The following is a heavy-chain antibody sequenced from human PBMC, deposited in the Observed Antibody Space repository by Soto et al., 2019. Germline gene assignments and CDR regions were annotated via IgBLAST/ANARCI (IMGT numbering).Heavy chain of an antibody. V-gene: IGHV1-2*02. Sequence: ASVKVSCKASGYTFTGYYMHWVRQAPGQGLEWMGWINPNSGGTNYAQKFQGRVTMTRDTSIGTAYMELSRLRSDDTAVYYCAREGGGYGVDYYYYGMDVWGQGTTVTVSS. CDR1: GYTFTGYY. CDR2: INPNSGGT. CDR3: AREGGGYGVDYYYYGMDV. J-gene: IGHJ6*02. D-gene: IGHD3-3*01.